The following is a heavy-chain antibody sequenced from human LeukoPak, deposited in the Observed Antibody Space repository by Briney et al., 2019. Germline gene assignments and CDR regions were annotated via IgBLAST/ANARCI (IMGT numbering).Heavy chain of an antibody. D-gene: IGHD3-9*01. V-gene: IGHV3-30*04. CDR3: ARDGKEISYYDMLTGYSEYYFDY. CDR1: GFTFSSYA. CDR2: ISYDGSNK. Sequence: PGGSLRLSCAASGFTFSSYAMHWVRQAPGKGLEWVAVISYDGSNKYYADSVKGRFTISRDNSKNTLYLQMNSLRAEDTAVYYCARDGKEISYYDMLTGYSEYYFDYWGQGTLVTVSS. J-gene: IGHJ4*02.